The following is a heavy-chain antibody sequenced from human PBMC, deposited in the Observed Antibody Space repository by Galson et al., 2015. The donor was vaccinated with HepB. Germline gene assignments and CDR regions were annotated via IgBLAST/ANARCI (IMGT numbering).Heavy chain of an antibody. CDR3: AKDMKDWYYDFWSGYPPFDY. V-gene: IGHV3-30*18. CDR2: ISYDGSNK. D-gene: IGHD3-3*01. Sequence: SLRLSCAASGFTFSSYGMHWVRQAPGKGLEWVAVISYDGSNKYYADSVKGRFTISRDNSKNTLYLQMNSLRAEDTAVYYCAKDMKDWYYDFWSGYPPFDYWGQGTLVTASS. J-gene: IGHJ4*02. CDR1: GFTFSSYG.